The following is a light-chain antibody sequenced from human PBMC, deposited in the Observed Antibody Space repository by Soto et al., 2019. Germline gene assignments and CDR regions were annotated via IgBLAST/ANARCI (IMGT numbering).Light chain of an antibody. CDR2: AAS. V-gene: IGKV3-20*01. J-gene: IGKJ2*01. Sequence: EIVLTQSPDTLSLSPGERATLSCRASQSVSKMFLAWYQQKPGQAPRLLIYAASSRATGIPDRFSGSGSGTEFTLTISRLEPEDFEVYYCQQYGTSPYTFGQGTKVDI. CDR3: QQYGTSPYT. CDR1: QSVSKMF.